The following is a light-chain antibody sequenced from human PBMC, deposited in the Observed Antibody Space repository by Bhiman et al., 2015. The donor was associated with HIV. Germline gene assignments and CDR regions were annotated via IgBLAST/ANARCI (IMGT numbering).Light chain of an antibody. CDR1: SGSIATNY. J-gene: IGLJ5*01. V-gene: IGLV6-57*01. Sequence: NFMLTQPHSVSESPGKTVTISCTHSSGSIATNYVQWYQQRPGSSPTLLIYDDNRRSSGVPDRFSASIDTSSNSASLTISGLRTEDEADYYCQSYHVNLLVIFGDGTRLTVL. CDR3: QSYHVNLLVI. CDR2: DDN.